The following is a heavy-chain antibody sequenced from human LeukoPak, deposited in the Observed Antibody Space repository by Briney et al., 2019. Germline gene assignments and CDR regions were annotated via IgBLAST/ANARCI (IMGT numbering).Heavy chain of an antibody. CDR1: GFTFSSYG. D-gene: IGHD3-22*01. CDR3: AKSNYFDSGGYYFFDY. V-gene: IGHV3-30*18. J-gene: IGHJ4*02. Sequence: GRSLRLSCAASGFTFSSYGMHWVRQAPGKGLAWVAGISYDGRNKGYVDSVKGRFTISRDNSKNTLYLQMNSLRAEDTAVYYCAKSNYFDSGGYYFFDYWGQGTLVTVSS. CDR2: ISYDGRNK.